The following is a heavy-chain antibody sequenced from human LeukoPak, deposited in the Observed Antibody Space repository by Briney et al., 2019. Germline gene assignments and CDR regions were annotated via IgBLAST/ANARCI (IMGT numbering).Heavy chain of an antibody. J-gene: IGHJ3*02. CDR1: GFTFSSYG. D-gene: IGHD4-17*01. Sequence: GRSLRLSCAASGFTFSSYGMHWVRQAPGKGLEWVAVISYDGSNKYYADSVKGRFTISRDNSKNTLYLQMNSLRAEDTAVYYCAKSYGDYVDAFDIWGQGTMVTVSS. V-gene: IGHV3-30*18. CDR2: ISYDGSNK. CDR3: AKSYGDYVDAFDI.